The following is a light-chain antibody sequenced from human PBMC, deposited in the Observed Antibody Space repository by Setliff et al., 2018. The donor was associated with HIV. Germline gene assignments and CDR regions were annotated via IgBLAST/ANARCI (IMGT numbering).Light chain of an antibody. V-gene: IGLV2-14*03. Sequence: QSVLTQPASVSGSPGQSITISCSGSSSDVGSYNFVSWYQQHPGKAPQVIIYDVSRRPSGVSSRFSGSKSGNTASLTISGLQAEDQADYYCCSYTSSLTYVFGTGTK. CDR2: DVS. CDR1: SSDVGSYNF. J-gene: IGLJ1*01. CDR3: CSYTSSLTYV.